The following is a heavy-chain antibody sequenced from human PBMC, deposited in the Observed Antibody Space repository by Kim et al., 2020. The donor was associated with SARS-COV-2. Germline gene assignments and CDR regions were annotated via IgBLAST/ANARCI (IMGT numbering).Heavy chain of an antibody. Sequence: FYTPSLKARVTVSVDTSKGQVSLSLTSVTAADTAVYYCARIYHPYFYLGVWGEGTSVTVSS. CDR3: ARIYHPYFYLGV. D-gene: IGHD2-2*01. V-gene: IGHV4-39*01. J-gene: IGHJ6*03.